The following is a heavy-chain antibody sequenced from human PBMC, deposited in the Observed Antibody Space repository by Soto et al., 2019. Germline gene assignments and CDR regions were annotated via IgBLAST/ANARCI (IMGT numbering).Heavy chain of an antibody. Sequence: PGGSLILSCAASGFTLRTYTMNWVRQAPGKGLEWVSSISISSSDRYYADSVRGRFTISRDNAKNALYLQMNSLRADDTAVYFCVRGMNPLFGGQGTLVTVS. CDR2: ISISSSDR. V-gene: IGHV3-21*06. CDR3: VRGMNPLF. CDR1: GFTLRTYT. J-gene: IGHJ4*01.